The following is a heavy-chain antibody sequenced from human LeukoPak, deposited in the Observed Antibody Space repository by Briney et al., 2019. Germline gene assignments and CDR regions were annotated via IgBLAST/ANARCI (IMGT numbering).Heavy chain of an antibody. D-gene: IGHD5-18*01. J-gene: IGHJ4*02. CDR2: INPNSGGT. V-gene: IGHV1-2*06. CDR1: GYTFTGYY. CDR3: ARDSEWKHIDY. Sequence: ASVKVSCKASGYTFTGYYMHWVRQAPGQGLEWMGRINPNSGGTNYAQEFQGRVTMTRDTSISTAYMELSRLRSDDTAVYYCARDSEWKHIDYWGQGTLVTVSS.